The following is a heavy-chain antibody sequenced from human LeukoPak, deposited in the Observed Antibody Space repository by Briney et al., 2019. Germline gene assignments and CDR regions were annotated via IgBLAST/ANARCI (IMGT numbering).Heavy chain of an antibody. Sequence: EASVKVSCKASGYTFTGYYMHWVRQAPGQGLEWMGWISAYNGNTNYAQKLQGRVTMTTDTSTSTAYMELRSLRSDDTAVYYCAREDATTIDYWGQGTLVTVSS. CDR3: AREDATTIDY. J-gene: IGHJ4*02. CDR2: ISAYNGNT. V-gene: IGHV1-18*04. D-gene: IGHD5-12*01. CDR1: GYTFTGYY.